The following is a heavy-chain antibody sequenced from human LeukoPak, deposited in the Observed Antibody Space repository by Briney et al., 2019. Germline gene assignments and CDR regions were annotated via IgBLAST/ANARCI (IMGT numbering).Heavy chain of an antibody. CDR2: MNPNSGNT. J-gene: IGHJ6*02. CDR1: GYTFTSYD. Sequence: ASVKVSCKASGYTFTSYDIDWVRQATGQGLEWMGWMNPNSGNTGYAQKFQGRVTMTSNTSISTAYMELSSLRPEDTAVYYCARGPPISWYYYYGMDVWGQGTTVTVSS. D-gene: IGHD3-16*02. V-gene: IGHV1-8*01. CDR3: ARGPPISWYYYYGMDV.